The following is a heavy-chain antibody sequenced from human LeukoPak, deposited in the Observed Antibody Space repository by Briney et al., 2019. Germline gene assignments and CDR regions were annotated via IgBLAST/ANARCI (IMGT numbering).Heavy chain of an antibody. CDR3: ARFQFGELFIFDY. V-gene: IGHV4-4*07. CDR1: GGSISDYY. Sequence: PSETLSLTCTVSGGSISDYYWSWIRQPAGKGLEWIGRIYTSGSTNYNPSLKSRVTISVDTSKNQFSLKLSSVTAADTAVYYCARFQFGELFIFDYWGQGTLVTVSS. CDR2: IYTSGST. D-gene: IGHD3-10*01. J-gene: IGHJ4*02.